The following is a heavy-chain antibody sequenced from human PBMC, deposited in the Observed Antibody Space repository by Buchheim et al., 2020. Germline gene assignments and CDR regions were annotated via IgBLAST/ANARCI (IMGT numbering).Heavy chain of an antibody. CDR3: AILRLGQFPG. Sequence: EVQLVESGGGLVQPGGSLRLSCAASGFIFANYAMTWVRQAPGKGLEWVAAISAGGGGTYYGDSLKGRFTVSRDNSKDTLFLQVNSLRGDDTAVYYCAILRLGQFPGWGQGTL. CDR1: GFIFANYA. CDR2: ISAGGGGT. V-gene: IGHV3-23*04. D-gene: IGHD3-16*01. J-gene: IGHJ4*02.